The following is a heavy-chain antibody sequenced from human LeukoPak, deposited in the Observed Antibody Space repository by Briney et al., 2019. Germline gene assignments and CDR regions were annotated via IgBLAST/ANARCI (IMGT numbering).Heavy chain of an antibody. D-gene: IGHD3-3*01. CDR3: ARDDRVTIFGPYGMDV. CDR1: GYTFTGYY. CDR2: INPNSGGT. V-gene: IGHV1-2*02. J-gene: IGHJ6*02. Sequence: ASVKVSCKASGYTFTGYYMHWVRQAPGQGLEWMGWINPNSGGTNYAQKFQGRVTMTGDTSISTAYMELSRLRSDDTAVYYCARDDRVTIFGPYGMDVWGQGTTVTVSS.